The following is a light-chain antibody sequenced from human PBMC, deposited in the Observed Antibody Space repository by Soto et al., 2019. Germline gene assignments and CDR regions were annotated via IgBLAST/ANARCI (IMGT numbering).Light chain of an antibody. CDR2: WAS. J-gene: IGKJ2*01. V-gene: IGKV4-1*01. CDR1: QNVLYSSNNKNL. CDR3: QQYYSPPRYT. Sequence: DIVMTQSPEYLAVSLGEMATINCKSSQNVLYSSNNKNLIAWYQQKPGQPPKLLIYWASTRESGVPDRFSGSGSGRDFTLTISSRQADDVAVYYCQQYYSPPRYTFGQGTRLEIK.